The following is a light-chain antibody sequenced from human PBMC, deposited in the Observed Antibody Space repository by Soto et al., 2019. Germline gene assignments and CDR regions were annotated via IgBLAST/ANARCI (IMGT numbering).Light chain of an antibody. V-gene: IGKV3-20*01. Sequence: EIVLTQSPGTLSLSPGERATLSCRASQSVSSSYLAWYQQKPGQAPRLLIYGASSRATGIPDRFSGSGSGTDVTLTISRLEPEDFAVCYCQQYDSSPRTFGQGTKVDIK. CDR3: QQYDSSPRT. J-gene: IGKJ1*01. CDR2: GAS. CDR1: QSVSSSY.